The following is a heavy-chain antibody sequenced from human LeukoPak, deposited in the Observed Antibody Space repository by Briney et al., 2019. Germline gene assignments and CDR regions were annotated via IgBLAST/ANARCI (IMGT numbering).Heavy chain of an antibody. V-gene: IGHV3-23*01. D-gene: IGHD2-15*01. CDR2: ISNNGGYT. Sequence: GGSLRLSCAASGFTFSSNGMSWVRQAPGKGLEWVSAISNNGGYTYYADSVQGRFTISRDSSKSTLCLQMNSLRAEDTAVYYCAKQLGYCSDGSCYFPYWGQGTLVTVSS. CDR1: GFTFSSNG. CDR3: AKQLGYCSDGSCYFPY. J-gene: IGHJ4*02.